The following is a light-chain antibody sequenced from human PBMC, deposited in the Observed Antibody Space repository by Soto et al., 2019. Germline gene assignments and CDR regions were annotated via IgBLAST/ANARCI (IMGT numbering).Light chain of an antibody. V-gene: IGLV2-14*03. CDR2: DVT. CDR3: SSYTSRDNRV. Sequence: QSALSQPASVTGSPGQSITISCTGTTSDVGGYNSVSWYQQYPGKVPKLIIYDVTNRPSGISDRFSGSKSGNTASLTIFGLQAEDAANYYCSSYTSRDNRVFGTGTKLTVL. CDR1: TSDVGGYNS. J-gene: IGLJ1*01.